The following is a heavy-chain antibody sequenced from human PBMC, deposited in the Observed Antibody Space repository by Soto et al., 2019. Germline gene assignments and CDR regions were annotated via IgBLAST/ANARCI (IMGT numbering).Heavy chain of an antibody. CDR3: ARKVYYASGRINLFDY. D-gene: IGHD3-10*01. CDR1: GYSINSDDY. V-gene: IGHV4-38-2*02. J-gene: IGHJ4*02. CDR2: IYHSVST. Sequence: PXATLSLTCTVAGYSINSDDYWGWIRQPPVKGLEWVASIYHSVSTFYNPSLRGRVTISIDTSKNEFSLRLTAVTAADTAMYYCARKVYYASGRINLFDYWGQGTLVTVSS.